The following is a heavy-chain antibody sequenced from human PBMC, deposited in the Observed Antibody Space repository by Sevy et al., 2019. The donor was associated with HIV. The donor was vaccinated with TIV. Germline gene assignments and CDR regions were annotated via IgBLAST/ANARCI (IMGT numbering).Heavy chain of an antibody. CDR1: GGSISGGNYF. D-gene: IGHD3-22*01. Sequence: SETLSLTWTVSGGSISGGNYFWSWIRQSPGKGLEWIGYIHYSGTTNYNPSLKSRVTLSVDTSKNQFSLKLRSVPAAYTAVYYCARDSGNYPYYFDYWGQGTLVTVSS. J-gene: IGHJ4*01. CDR2: IHYSGTT. V-gene: IGHV4-61*01. CDR3: ARDSGNYPYYFDY.